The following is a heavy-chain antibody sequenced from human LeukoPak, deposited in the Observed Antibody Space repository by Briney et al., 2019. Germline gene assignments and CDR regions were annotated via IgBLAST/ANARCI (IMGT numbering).Heavy chain of an antibody. V-gene: IGHV4-59*01. Sequence: AETLSLTCTVSGGSISSYYWSWIRQPPGKGLEWIGYIYYSGSTNYNPSLKSRVTISVDTSKNQFSLKLSSVTAADTAVYYCARQTTVAYYFDYWGQGTLVTVSS. CDR2: IYYSGST. CDR1: GGSISSYY. CDR3: ARQTTVAYYFDY. D-gene: IGHD4-23*01. J-gene: IGHJ4*02.